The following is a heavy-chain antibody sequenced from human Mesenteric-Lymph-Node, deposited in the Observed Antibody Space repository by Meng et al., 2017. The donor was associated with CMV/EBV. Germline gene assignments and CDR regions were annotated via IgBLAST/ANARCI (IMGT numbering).Heavy chain of an antibody. CDR1: GYTFTSYG. CDR2: ISAYNGNT. J-gene: IGHJ4*02. CDR3: ARVYCTTGRCYWTTAN. Sequence: ASVKVSCKASGYTFTSYGISWVRQAPGQGLEWMGWISAYNGNTNYAQKVQGRVTMTADTSTSTAYMELRSLRSDDTAVYYCARVYCTTGRCYWTTANWGQGTLVTVSS. D-gene: IGHD2-8*01. V-gene: IGHV1-18*01.